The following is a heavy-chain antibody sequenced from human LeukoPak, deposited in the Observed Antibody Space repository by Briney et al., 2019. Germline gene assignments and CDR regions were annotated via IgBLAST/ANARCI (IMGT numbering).Heavy chain of an antibody. D-gene: IGHD5-18*01. CDR2: INPNSGGT. Sequence: ASVKVSCKASGGTFSSYAISWVRQAPGQGLEWMGWINPNSGGTNYAQKFQGRVTMTRDTSISTAYMELSRLRSDDTAVYYCARVSVQLWLAFDIWGQGTMVTVSS. J-gene: IGHJ3*02. CDR3: ARVSVQLWLAFDI. V-gene: IGHV1-2*02. CDR1: GGTFSSYA.